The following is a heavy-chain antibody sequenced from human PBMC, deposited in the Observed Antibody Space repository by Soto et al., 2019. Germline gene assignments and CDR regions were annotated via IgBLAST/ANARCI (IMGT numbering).Heavy chain of an antibody. D-gene: IGHD4-17*01. CDR1: GYIFTNYD. CDR2: INPNSGNT. J-gene: IGHJ5*02. V-gene: IGHV1-8*01. Sequence: QVQLVQYGADVKTPGASVKVSCKASGYIFTNYDINWVRQATGQGLVYLGWINPNSGNTDYVQKFHGRVTMTRNTSINTAYIELNSLRSEDTALYYCSRGIKYGVYTTWFDPWGQGPIVTVSS. CDR3: SRGIKYGVYTTWFDP.